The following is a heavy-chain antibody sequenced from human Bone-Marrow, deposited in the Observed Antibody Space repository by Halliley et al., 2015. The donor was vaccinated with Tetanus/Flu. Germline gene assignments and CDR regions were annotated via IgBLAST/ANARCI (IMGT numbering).Heavy chain of an antibody. D-gene: IGHD6-19*01. CDR3: ARDQAVADPSFDF. V-gene: IGHV3-11*05. Sequence: WISYISERGTYTNYADSVKGRFAISRNNAKNSLYLQMDSLRADDTAVYYCARDQAVADPSFDFWGQGTLVTVSS. CDR2: ISERGTYT. J-gene: IGHJ4*02.